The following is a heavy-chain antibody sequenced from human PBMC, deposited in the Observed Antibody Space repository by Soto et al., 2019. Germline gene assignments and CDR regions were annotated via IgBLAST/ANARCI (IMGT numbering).Heavy chain of an antibody. CDR3: ASGSTFRGEFEF. J-gene: IGHJ4*02. D-gene: IGHD3-16*01. V-gene: IGHV1-69*01. CDR2: FVPIVGTA. CDR1: GGTFSSYA. Sequence: QVQLGQSGAEVKKPGSSVKVSCKASGGTFSSYAISWVRQAPGQGLEWMGAFVPIVGTAAYAQKFQGRVTITADEASNTAYMELRSLRSADTAVYYCASGSTFRGEFEFWGQGPLVAVSS.